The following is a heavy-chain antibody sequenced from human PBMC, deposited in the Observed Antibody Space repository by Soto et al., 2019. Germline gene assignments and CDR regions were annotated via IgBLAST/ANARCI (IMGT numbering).Heavy chain of an antibody. V-gene: IGHV3-23*01. CDR1: GFTFSSYA. D-gene: IGHD4-4*01. CDR3: AKDAAPYSNYVGVDY. Sequence: GGSLRLSCAASGFTFSSYAMSWVRQAPGKGLEWVSAISGSGGSTYYAGSVKGRFTISRDNSKNTLYLQMNSLRAEDTAVYYCAKDAAPYSNYVGVDYWGQGTLVTSPQ. J-gene: IGHJ4*02. CDR2: ISGSGGST.